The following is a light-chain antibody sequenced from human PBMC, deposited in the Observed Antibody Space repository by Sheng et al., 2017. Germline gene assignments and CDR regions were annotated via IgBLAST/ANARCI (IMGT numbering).Light chain of an antibody. J-gene: IGKJ4*01. Sequence: EIVMTQSPATLSLSPGERATLSCRVSQNIRTTLAWYQQKPGQAPRLLIYGASTRATDIPARFTGSGSGTEFTLTISSLQSEDFAVYYCQQYNQWPPLTFGGGTKVDIK. CDR1: QNIRTT. CDR2: GAS. V-gene: IGKV3-15*01. CDR3: QQYNQWPPLT.